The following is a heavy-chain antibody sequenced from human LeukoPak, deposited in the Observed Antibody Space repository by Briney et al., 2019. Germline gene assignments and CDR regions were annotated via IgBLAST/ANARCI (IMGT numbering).Heavy chain of an antibody. CDR3: ARVFTITTGWYRSFDY. D-gene: IGHD6-19*01. V-gene: IGHV1-18*01. CDR2: ISAYNGHT. CDR1: GYTFTSYG. J-gene: IGHJ4*02. Sequence: ASMKVSCKASGYTFTSYGISWVRQAPGQGLERMGWISAYNGHTNYAQKFQGRVTMTTDTSTSTAYMELSSLRSDDTAVYYCARVFTITTGWYRSFDYWGQGTLVTVSS.